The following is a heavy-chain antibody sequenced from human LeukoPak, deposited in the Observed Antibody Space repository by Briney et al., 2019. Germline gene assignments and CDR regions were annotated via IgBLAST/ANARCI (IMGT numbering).Heavy chain of an antibody. CDR3: AKGMFGSGWYGDDC. J-gene: IGHJ4*02. CDR1: GFTFISYA. V-gene: IGHV3-23*01. D-gene: IGHD6-19*01. Sequence: GGSLRLSCAASGFTFISYAMSWVRQAPGKGLEWVSAISGSGGSTYYADSVKGRFTISRDNSKNTLYLQMNSLRAEDTAVYYCAKGMFGSGWYGDDCWGQGTLVTVSS. CDR2: ISGSGGST.